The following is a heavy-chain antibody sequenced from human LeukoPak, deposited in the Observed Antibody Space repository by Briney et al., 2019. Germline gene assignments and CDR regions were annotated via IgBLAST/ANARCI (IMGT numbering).Heavy chain of an antibody. Sequence: GGSLRLSCAASGFTFSSYSMNWVRQAPGKGLEWVSSISSSSYIYYAASVKGRFTISRDNAKNSMYLQMNSLRAEDTAVYYCARGMIVVVGPNDYWGQGPLVTVSS. CDR1: GFTFSSYS. J-gene: IGHJ4*02. V-gene: IGHV3-21*01. CDR2: ISSSSYI. CDR3: ARGMIVVVGPNDY. D-gene: IGHD3-22*01.